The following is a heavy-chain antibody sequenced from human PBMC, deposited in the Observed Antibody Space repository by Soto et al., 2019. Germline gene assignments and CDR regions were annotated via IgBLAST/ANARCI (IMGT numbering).Heavy chain of an antibody. D-gene: IGHD5-12*01. Sequence: QVQLVESGGGVVQPGRSLRLSCAASGFTFSSYGMHWVRQAPGKGLEWVAVISYDGSNKYYADSVKGRFTISRDNSKNTLYLRMKSLRAEATAVYYCAKLQYVAIVATIVLGGMDVWGQGTTVTVSS. J-gene: IGHJ6*02. V-gene: IGHV3-30*18. CDR2: ISYDGSNK. CDR3: AKLQYVAIVATIVLGGMDV. CDR1: GFTFSSYG.